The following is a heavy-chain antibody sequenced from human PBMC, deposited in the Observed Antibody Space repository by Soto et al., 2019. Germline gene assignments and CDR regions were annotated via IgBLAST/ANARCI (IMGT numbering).Heavy chain of an antibody. Sequence: GSLSLSCSASGFTLSDYYMSWIRQAPGKGLEWLSYISGSGVVIYYADSVKGRFTISRDNAKSSLYLQMNSLRVDDTAVYYCARGRNDGDYWGQGTLVTVSS. CDR2: ISGSGVVI. D-gene: IGHD1-1*01. V-gene: IGHV3-11*01. J-gene: IGHJ4*02. CDR1: GFTLSDYY. CDR3: ARGRNDGDY.